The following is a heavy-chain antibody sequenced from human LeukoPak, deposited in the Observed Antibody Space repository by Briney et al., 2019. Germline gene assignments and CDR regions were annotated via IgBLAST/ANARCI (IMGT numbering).Heavy chain of an antibody. V-gene: IGHV1-69*13. CDR2: IIPIFGTA. Sequence: SVKVSCKASGGTFSSYAISWVRQAPGQGLEWMGGIIPIFGTANYAQKFQGRVTITADESTSTAYMELSSLRSEDTAVYYCARDAGGLRLYWAFDYWGQGTLVTVSS. CDR1: GGTFSSYA. J-gene: IGHJ4*02. D-gene: IGHD2-8*02. CDR3: ARDAGGLRLYWAFDY.